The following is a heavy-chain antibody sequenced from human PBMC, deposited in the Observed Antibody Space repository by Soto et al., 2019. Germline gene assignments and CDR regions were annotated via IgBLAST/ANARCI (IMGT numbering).Heavy chain of an antibody. CDR3: AKDRGGGWVIDY. CDR1: GFVLSRHA. Sequence: EVLLLQSGGGLAQPGGSLTLSCATSGFVLSRHAMSWVRQAPGKGLDWVSVIGYRTTDTYYADSVKGRFTISRDESKNTVYLQMNNLRVEDTAVYYCAKDRGGGWVIDYWGQGTMVTVSS. J-gene: IGHJ4*02. V-gene: IGHV3-23*01. CDR2: IGYRTTDT. D-gene: IGHD6-19*01.